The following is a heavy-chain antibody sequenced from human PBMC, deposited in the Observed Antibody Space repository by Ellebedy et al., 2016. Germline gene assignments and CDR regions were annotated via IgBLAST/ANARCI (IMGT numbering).Heavy chain of an antibody. CDR2: VSGSGGST. CDR3: AKSPSGSGMGIRVFDY. CDR1: GGSISSGGYY. J-gene: IGHJ4*02. Sequence: ETLSLTXTVSGGSISSGGYYWSWIRQDPGKGLEWVSTVSGSGGSTYYADSVKGRFTISRDNSKNTLYLQMNSLRAEDTAVYYCAKSPSGSGMGIRVFDYWGQGTLVTVSS. D-gene: IGHD3-10*01. V-gene: IGHV3-23*01.